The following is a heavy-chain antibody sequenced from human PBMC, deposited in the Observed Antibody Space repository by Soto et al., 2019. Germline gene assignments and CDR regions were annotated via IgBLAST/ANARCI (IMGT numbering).Heavy chain of an antibody. J-gene: IGHJ4*02. V-gene: IGHV4-34*01. CDR1: GGSFSGYH. CDR3: ARSPFDRSIWTNPRYFDN. D-gene: IGHD3-22*01. CDR2: INHSGFT. Sequence: SETLSLTCAVYGGSFSGYHWTWIRQPPGEGLEWIGEINHSGFTTYNPSLKSRLTMSVDTSRGQFSLKLSSVTAADTAVYYCARSPFDRSIWTNPRYFDNCGQRTLVTVSS.